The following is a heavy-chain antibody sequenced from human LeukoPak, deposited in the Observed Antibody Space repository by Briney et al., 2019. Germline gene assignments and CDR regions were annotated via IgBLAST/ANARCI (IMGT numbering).Heavy chain of an antibody. D-gene: IGHD2-21*01. V-gene: IGHV3-66*04. Sequence: PGGSLRLSCVGSGFNVTTNNMYWVRQAPGKGLECVSTFLGGGLLDYADSVRDRFTISRDTSKNTLYLQMNSLSAEDTAVYYCGRRFCNSCPLDFWGQGTLVTVSS. J-gene: IGHJ4*02. CDR1: GFNVTTNN. CDR3: GRRFCNSCPLDF. CDR2: FLGGGLL.